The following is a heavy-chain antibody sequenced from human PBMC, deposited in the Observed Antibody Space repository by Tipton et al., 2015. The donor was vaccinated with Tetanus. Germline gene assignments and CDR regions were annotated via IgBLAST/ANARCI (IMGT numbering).Heavy chain of an antibody. Sequence: QSGAEVKKPGASVKLSCKTSGYTFTQYYLHWVRQAPGQGLEWMGMIYPSDGSTSYAEKLQGRVTMTRDTPTSAVYMERSSLRSEDSAVYDCARDREAFDYWGQGTNVTVSS. CDR3: ARDREAFDY. D-gene: IGHD1-26*01. J-gene: IGHJ3*01. CDR2: IYPSDGST. V-gene: IGHV1-46*04. CDR1: GYTFTQYY.